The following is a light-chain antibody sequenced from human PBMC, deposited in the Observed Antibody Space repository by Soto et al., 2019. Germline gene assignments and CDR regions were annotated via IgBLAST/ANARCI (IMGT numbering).Light chain of an antibody. J-gene: IGKJ1*01. Sequence: EIVLTQSPSTLYLSPGQSATLSCRSSQRLSASDIAWYQQKPGQAPKFLIYGVSSRATGIPDRFSGSGSGTDFTLTITRLEPEDFAVYYCQQYGSSPRTFGQGTQVDIK. CDR2: GVS. V-gene: IGKV3-20*01. CDR1: QRLSASD. CDR3: QQYGSSPRT.